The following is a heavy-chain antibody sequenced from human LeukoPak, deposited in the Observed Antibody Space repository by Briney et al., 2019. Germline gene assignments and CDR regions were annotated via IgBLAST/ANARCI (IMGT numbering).Heavy chain of an antibody. V-gene: IGHV3-23*01. D-gene: IGHD3-16*01. Sequence: GGSLRLSCAASGFTFSSNAMSWVRQAPGKGLEWVSAIRGSGGSTHYADSVKGRFTISRDNSKNMLYLQMNSLRAGDTAVYYCAKDVGSTFFNFDYWGQGTLVTVSS. CDR1: GFTFSSNA. CDR2: IRGSGGST. J-gene: IGHJ4*02. CDR3: AKDVGSTFFNFDY.